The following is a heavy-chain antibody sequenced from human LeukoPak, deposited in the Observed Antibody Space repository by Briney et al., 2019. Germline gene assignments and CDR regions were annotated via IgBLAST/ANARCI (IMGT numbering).Heavy chain of an antibody. J-gene: IGHJ4*02. D-gene: IGHD5-18*01. CDR3: ARSADTAMED. V-gene: IGHV4-59*01. CDR2: IYYSGST. CDR1: GGSISSYY. Sequence: LETLSLTCTVSGGSISSYYWSWIRQPPGKGLEWIGYIYYSGSTNYNPSLKSRVTISVDTSKNQFSLKLSSVTAADTAVYYCARSADTAMEDWGQGTLVTVSS.